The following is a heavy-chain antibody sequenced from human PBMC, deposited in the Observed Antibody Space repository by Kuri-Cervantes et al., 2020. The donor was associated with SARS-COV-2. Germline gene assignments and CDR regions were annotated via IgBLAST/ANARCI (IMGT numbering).Heavy chain of an antibody. V-gene: IGHV1-18*04. D-gene: IGHD1-26*01. CDR3: ARSYYGRYSDGFDI. Sequence: ASVKVSCKGYGYTVSSYGIAWVRQAPGQGLEWMAWIRVSNGNTNSAQEFQARVAMTTDTSTNTVFMELRSLRSDDTAVYYCARSYYGRYSDGFDIWGQGTLVTVSS. CDR1: GYTVSSYG. J-gene: IGHJ3*02. CDR2: IRVSNGNT.